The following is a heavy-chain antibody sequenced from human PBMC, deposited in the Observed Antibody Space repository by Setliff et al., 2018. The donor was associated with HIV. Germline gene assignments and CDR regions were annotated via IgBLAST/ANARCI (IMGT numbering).Heavy chain of an antibody. D-gene: IGHD6-6*01. CDR3: ARDPAPSSSASYFQH. CDR1: GYTFTSYY. V-gene: IGHV1-46*01. CDR2: INPSSGST. Sequence: ASVKVSCKASGYTFTSYYMHWVRQAPGQGLEWMGIINPSSGSTTYAQKSQGRDTMTRDTSTSTVYMELSSLRSEDTAVYYCARDPAPSSSASYFQHWGRGTPVTSPQ. J-gene: IGHJ1*01.